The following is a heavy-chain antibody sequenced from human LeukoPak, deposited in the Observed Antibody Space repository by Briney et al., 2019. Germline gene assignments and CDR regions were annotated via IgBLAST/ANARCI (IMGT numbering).Heavy chain of an antibody. D-gene: IGHD1-26*01. CDR3: ARNKLVGATHTYDAFDI. Sequence: GASVKVSCKASGYTFTGYYMHWVRQAPGQGLEWMGWINPNSGGTNYAQKFQGRVTMTRDTSISTAYMELSRLRSDDTAVYYCARNKLVGATHTYDAFDIWGQRTMVTVSS. CDR1: GYTFTGYY. CDR2: INPNSGGT. J-gene: IGHJ3*02. V-gene: IGHV1-2*02.